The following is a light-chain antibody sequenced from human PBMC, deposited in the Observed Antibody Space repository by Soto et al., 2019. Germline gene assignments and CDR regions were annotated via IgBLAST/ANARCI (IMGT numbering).Light chain of an antibody. V-gene: IGLV2-23*02. CDR1: SSDVGTFNL. J-gene: IGLJ2*01. CDR3: CSYAGNSTLT. Sequence: QSALTQPASVSGSPGQSITMSCTGTSSDVGTFNLVSWYQQHPGKAPKVIIYEVRKRPSGVSNRFSGSKSGNTASLTISGLQTEDEADYYCCSYAGNSTLTFGGGTKVTVL. CDR2: EVR.